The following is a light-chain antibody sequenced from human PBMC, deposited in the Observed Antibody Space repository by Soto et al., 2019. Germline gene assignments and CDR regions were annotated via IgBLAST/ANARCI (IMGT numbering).Light chain of an antibody. V-gene: IGKV3-20*01. CDR3: QVYTSLPQT. CDR1: QTVGSDY. CDR2: DAF. Sequence: EVVLTQSPGTRSLSPGERATLSCRASQTVGSDYLAWYQQKPDQAPRLLIYDAFIRATGVPDRFSGSGSGTDFTLTISRLEPEDFAVYYCQVYTSLPQTFGQGTKV. J-gene: IGKJ1*01.